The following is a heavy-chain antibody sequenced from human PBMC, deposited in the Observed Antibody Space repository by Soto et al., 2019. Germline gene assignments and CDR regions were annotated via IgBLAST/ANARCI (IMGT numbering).Heavy chain of an antibody. CDR1: GGSISSSSYY. Sequence: PSDTLSLTCTVSGGSISSSSYYWGWIRQPPGKGLEWIGSIYYSGSTYYNPSLKSRVTISVDTSKNQFSLKLGSVTAADTAVYYCARLGIAAAGSAFLVGPLNGMDVWGQGTTVTVSS. V-gene: IGHV4-39*01. J-gene: IGHJ6*02. CDR3: ARLGIAAAGSAFLVGPLNGMDV. D-gene: IGHD6-13*01. CDR2: IYYSGST.